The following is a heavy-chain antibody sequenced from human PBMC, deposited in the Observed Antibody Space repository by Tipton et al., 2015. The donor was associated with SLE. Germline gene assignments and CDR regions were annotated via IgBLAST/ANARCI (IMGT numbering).Heavy chain of an antibody. D-gene: IGHD2-2*01. J-gene: IGHJ6*03. Sequence: LSLTCAVYGGSFSGYYWSWIRQPPGKGLEWVGRSRNKANSYTTEYGASVKGRFTISRDDSKNLMYLQMNSLRAEDTAVYYCARVYCSSTSCYGYYYMDVWGKGTTVTVSS. CDR3: ARVYCSSTSCYGYYYMDV. CDR1: GGSFSGYY. CDR2: SRNKANSYTT. V-gene: IGHV3-72*01.